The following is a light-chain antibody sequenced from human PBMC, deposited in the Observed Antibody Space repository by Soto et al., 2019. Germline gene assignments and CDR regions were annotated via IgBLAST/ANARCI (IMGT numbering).Light chain of an antibody. V-gene: IGLV2-14*01. CDR2: EVS. J-gene: IGLJ1*01. CDR3: SSYTSSNTLYV. CDR1: SSDVGLYNY. Sequence: QSVLTQPASVSGSPGQSITISCTGTSSDVGLYNYVSWYQQQPGKAPKLMIYEVSDRPSGVSDRFSGSRSGNTASLTISGLRAEDEADYYCSSYTSSNTLYVFGTGTKLTV.